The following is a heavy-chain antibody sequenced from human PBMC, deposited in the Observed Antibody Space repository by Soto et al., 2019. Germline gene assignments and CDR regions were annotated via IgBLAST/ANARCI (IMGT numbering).Heavy chain of an antibody. CDR3: ARGAKGQWLVDY. CDR2: VNMDGSTT. J-gene: IGHJ4*02. Sequence: EVQLVESGGGLVQPGGSLRLSCAASGFTFNTYWLHWVRQAPGKGLVWVSRVNMDGSTTTYADSVKGRFTISRDNAKDMVYLQMDSLRDEDTAVYYCARGAKGQWLVDYWGQGTLVTVSS. D-gene: IGHD6-19*01. CDR1: GFTFNTYW. V-gene: IGHV3-74*01.